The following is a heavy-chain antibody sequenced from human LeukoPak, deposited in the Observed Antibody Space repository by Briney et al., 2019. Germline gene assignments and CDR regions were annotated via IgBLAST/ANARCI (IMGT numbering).Heavy chain of an antibody. V-gene: IGHV4-34*01. Sequence: SETLSLTCAVYGGSFSGYYWSWIRQPPGKGLEWIGEISHSGSTNYNPSLKSRVTISVDTSKNQFSLKLSSVTAADTAVYYCARGTVVVAEIYYYGMDVWGQGTTVTVSS. CDR1: GGSFSGYY. CDR2: ISHSGST. CDR3: ARGTVVVAEIYYYGMDV. D-gene: IGHD2-15*01. J-gene: IGHJ6*02.